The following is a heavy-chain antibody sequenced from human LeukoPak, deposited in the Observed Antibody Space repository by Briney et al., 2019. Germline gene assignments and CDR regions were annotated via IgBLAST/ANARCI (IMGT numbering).Heavy chain of an antibody. D-gene: IGHD3-3*01. Sequence: PSEALSLTYAVYGGSFSGYYWSWIRQPPGKGLEWIGEINHSGSTNYNPSHKSRVTISVDTSKNQFSLKLSSVTAADTAVYYCARAPYDFWSGYPYYFDYWGQGTLVTVSS. V-gene: IGHV4-34*01. CDR2: INHSGST. CDR1: GGSFSGYY. J-gene: IGHJ4*02. CDR3: ARAPYDFWSGYPYYFDY.